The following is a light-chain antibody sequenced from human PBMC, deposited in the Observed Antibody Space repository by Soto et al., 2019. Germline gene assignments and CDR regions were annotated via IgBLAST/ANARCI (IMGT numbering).Light chain of an antibody. CDR1: QSVSSSY. V-gene: IGKV3-20*01. CDR3: QEYGSSPLT. J-gene: IGKJ4*01. Sequence: EIVLTQSPGTLSLSPGERATLSCRASQSVSSSYLAWYQQKPGQAPRLLIYGGSSRATGIPDRFSGSGSGTDFTLTISRLEPDDFAVYYCQEYGSSPLTFGGGTKVEI. CDR2: GGS.